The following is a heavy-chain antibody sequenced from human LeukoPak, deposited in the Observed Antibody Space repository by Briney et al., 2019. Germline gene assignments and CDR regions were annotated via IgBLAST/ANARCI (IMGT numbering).Heavy chain of an antibody. V-gene: IGHV3-21*01. D-gene: IGHD3-22*01. CDR1: GFTFSSYS. CDR2: ISSSSSYI. CDR3: ARDGSYYDSSGHYYMDV. J-gene: IGHJ6*03. Sequence: PGGSLRLSCAASGFTFSSYSMNWVRQAPGKGLEWVSSISSSSSYIYYADSVKGRFTISRDNAKNSLYLQMNSLRAEDTAVYYCARDGSYYDSSGHYYMDVWGKGTTVTVSS.